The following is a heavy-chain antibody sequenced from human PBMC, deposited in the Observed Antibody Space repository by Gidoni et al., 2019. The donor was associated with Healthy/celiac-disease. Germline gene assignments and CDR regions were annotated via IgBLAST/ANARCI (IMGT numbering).Heavy chain of an antibody. CDR1: GYTFTSYG. V-gene: IGHV1-18*01. J-gene: IGHJ6*02. CDR2: ISAYNGNT. D-gene: IGHD4-17*01. Sequence: QVQLVQSGAEVKKPGASVKVSCKASGYTFTSYGISWVRQAPGQGLEWMGWISAYNGNTNYAQKLQGRVTMTTDTSTSTAYMELRSLRSDDTAVYYCAREHPPATLYGDDGYYYYYGMDVWGQGTTVTVSS. CDR3: AREHPPATLYGDDGYYYYYGMDV.